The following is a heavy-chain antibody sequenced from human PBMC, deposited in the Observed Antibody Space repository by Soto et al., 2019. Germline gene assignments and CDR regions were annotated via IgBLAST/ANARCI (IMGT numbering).Heavy chain of an antibody. V-gene: IGHV4-59*01. J-gene: IGHJ4*02. CDR2: IYFNGNT. D-gene: IGHD3-16*01. Sequence: SETLCLTCSVADASCSKYDWTWIRQSPGKGLEWIGYIYFNGNTNYNPSLKRRVTMSIDTSKKQFSLNLSSVTAADTAVYYCASVTFGGIVLAHWGQGALVTVSS. CDR3: ASVTFGGIVLAH. CDR1: DASCSKYD.